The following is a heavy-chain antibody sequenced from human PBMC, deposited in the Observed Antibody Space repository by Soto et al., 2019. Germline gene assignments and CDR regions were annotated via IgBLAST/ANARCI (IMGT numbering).Heavy chain of an antibody. D-gene: IGHD6-6*01. J-gene: IGHJ6*02. CDR2: ISSSSSYI. CDR3: ARLPAARPPYYYYGMDV. CDR1: GFTFSSYS. Sequence: EVQLVESGGGLVKPGGSLRLSCAASGFTFSSYSMNWVRQAPGKGLEWVSSISSSSSYIYYADSVKGRFTISRDNAKNSLYLQMNSLRAADTAVYYCARLPAARPPYYYYGMDVWGQGTTVTVSS. V-gene: IGHV3-21*01.